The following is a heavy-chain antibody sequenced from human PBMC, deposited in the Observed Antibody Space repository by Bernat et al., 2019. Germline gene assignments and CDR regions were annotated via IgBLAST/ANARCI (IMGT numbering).Heavy chain of an antibody. J-gene: IGHJ4*02. Sequence: QVQLVESGGGVVQPGRPLRLSCAASGFTFSSDGMHWVRQAPGKGLEWVTFISYDGDKKYYADSVKGRFTMSRDNAKNTLFLQMNSLKAEDTAVYYCARQGRTVSTIEYWGQGTLVTVSS. CDR3: ARQGRTVSTIEY. CDR1: GFTFSSDG. D-gene: IGHD4-11*01. CDR2: ISYDGDKK. V-gene: IGHV3-30*03.